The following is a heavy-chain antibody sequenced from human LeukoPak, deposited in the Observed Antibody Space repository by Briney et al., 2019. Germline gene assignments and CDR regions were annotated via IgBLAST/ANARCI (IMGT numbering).Heavy chain of an antibody. J-gene: IGHJ4*02. D-gene: IGHD3-16*02. Sequence: ASVKVTCKASGYTFTSYAMNRVRQAHGQGLEWMGWISVYNGNTNYAQKLQGRVTMTTDTSKNTAYMEVRSLRSDDVVVYYCARLRLGELPSGFDHWGQGTLVSVSS. CDR1: GYTFTSYA. CDR2: ISVYNGNT. CDR3: ARLRLGELPSGFDH. V-gene: IGHV1-18*03.